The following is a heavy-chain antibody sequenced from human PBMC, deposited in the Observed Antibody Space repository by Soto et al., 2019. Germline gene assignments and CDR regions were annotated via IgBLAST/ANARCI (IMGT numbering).Heavy chain of an antibody. CDR1: GGTFNNYA. J-gene: IGHJ4*02. Sequence: QVQVVQSGAEVKKPGSSVKGSCKASGGTFNNYAIRWVRQAPGQGLEWKGGIIPLLGTANYAQKFEGRVTVTADKSTDTAYMELSSVNSEDKAVYHCAEVTGEGYSGRYALDYCGQGTQVTVSS. V-gene: IGHV1-69*06. D-gene: IGHD1-26*01. CDR2: IIPLLGTA. CDR3: AEVTGEGYSGRYALDY.